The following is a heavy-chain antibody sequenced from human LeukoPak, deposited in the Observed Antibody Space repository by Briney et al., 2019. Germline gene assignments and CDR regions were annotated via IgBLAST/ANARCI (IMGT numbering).Heavy chain of an antibody. Sequence: GGSLRLSCAASGLTFSSYRMNWVRQAPGKGLEWVSYISSSSSTVYYADSVKGRFTISRDNAKNSLYLQMNSLRAEDTAVYYCARVVAYYDFWSGYYRPYYFDYWGQGTLVTASS. D-gene: IGHD3-3*01. CDR2: ISSSSSTV. J-gene: IGHJ4*02. CDR1: GLTFSSYR. V-gene: IGHV3-48*01. CDR3: ARVVAYYDFWSGYYRPYYFDY.